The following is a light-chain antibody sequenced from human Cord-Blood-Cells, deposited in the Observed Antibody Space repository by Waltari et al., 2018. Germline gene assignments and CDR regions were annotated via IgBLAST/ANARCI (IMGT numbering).Light chain of an antibody. CDR3: QQYYSTPLT. Sequence: DIQITQSPSSLSASVEDRVTITCRASQGISNSLAWYQQKPGKAPKLLLYAASRLESGVPSRFSGSGSGTDYTLTISSLQPEDFATYYCQQYYSTPLTFGQGTRLEIK. CDR1: QGISNS. J-gene: IGKJ5*01. V-gene: IGKV1-NL1*01. CDR2: AAS.